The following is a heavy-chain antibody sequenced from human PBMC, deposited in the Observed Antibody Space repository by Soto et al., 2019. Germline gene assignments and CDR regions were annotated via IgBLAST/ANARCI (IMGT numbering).Heavy chain of an antibody. J-gene: IGHJ4*02. CDR3: ASLGTSGWYSVY. CDR2: ISYSGST. V-gene: IGHV4-31*11. CDR1: GDSISSGGFS. Sequence: SETLSLTCAVSGDSISSGGFSWSWIRQHPGKGLEWIGYISYSGSTYYNPSLKSRVTMSVGTSKNQFSLRLSSVTAADTAIYYCASLGTSGWYSVYWGQGTLVTVSS. D-gene: IGHD6-19*01.